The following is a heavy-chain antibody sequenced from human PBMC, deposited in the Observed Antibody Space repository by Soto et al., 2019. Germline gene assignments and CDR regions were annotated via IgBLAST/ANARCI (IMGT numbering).Heavy chain of an antibody. Sequence: QITLKESGPTLVKPTQTLTLTCTFSGFSLSTNGVGVGWIRQPPGKALEWLALIYWDDDKRYSPSLRSRLTITKXLSXTXEVLTMTNLDPVDTATYYCARRHSTAGSLLYWYFDLWGRGTLVTVSS. J-gene: IGHJ2*01. D-gene: IGHD3-10*01. V-gene: IGHV2-5*02. CDR2: IYWDDDK. CDR1: GFSLSTNGVG. CDR3: ARRHSTAGSLLYWYFDL.